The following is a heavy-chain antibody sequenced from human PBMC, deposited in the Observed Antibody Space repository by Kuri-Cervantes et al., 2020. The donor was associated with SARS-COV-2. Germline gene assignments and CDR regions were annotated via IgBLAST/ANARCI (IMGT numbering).Heavy chain of an antibody. CDR3: ARDQAYFVGVVRRGWVYYYYGMDV. CDR1: GFTFSSYG. D-gene: IGHD3-3*01. V-gene: IGHV3-30*03. J-gene: IGHJ6*02. CDR2: ISYDGSNK. Sequence: GESLKISCAASGFTFSSYGMHWVRQAPGKGLEWVAVISYDGSNKYYADSVKGRFTISRGNSKNTLYLQMNSLRAEDTAVYYCARDQAYFVGVVRRGWVYYYYGMDVWGQGTTVTVSS.